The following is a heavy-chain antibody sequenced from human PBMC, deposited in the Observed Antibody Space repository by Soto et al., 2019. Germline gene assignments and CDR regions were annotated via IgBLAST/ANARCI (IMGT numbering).Heavy chain of an antibody. J-gene: IGHJ4*02. CDR2: IYSGGST. Sequence: PGGSLRLSCAASGFTVSSNYMSWVRQAPGKGLEWVSVIYSGGSTYYADSVKGRFTISRDNSKNTLYLQMNSLRAEDTAVYYCARDRPEYYYDSSGYYPFWGQGT. CDR1: GFTVSSNY. D-gene: IGHD3-22*01. V-gene: IGHV3-66*01. CDR3: ARDRPEYYYDSSGYYPF.